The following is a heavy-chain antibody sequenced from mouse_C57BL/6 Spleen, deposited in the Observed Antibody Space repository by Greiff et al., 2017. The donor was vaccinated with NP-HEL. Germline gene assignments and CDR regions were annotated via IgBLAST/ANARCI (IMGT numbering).Heavy chain of an antibody. CDR1: GYSITSGYY. CDR3: ARAVNWDGYFDY. J-gene: IGHJ2*01. CDR2: ISYDGSN. Sequence: DVKLQESGPGLVKPSQSLSLTCSVTGYSITSGYYWNWIRQFPGNKLEWMGYISYDGSNNYNPSLKNRISITRDTSKNQFFLKLNSVTTEDTATYYCARAVNWDGYFDYWGQGTTLTVSS. V-gene: IGHV3-6*01. D-gene: IGHD4-1*01.